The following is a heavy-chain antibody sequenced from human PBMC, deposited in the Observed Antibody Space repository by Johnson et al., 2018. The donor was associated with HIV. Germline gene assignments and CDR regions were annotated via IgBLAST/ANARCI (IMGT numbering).Heavy chain of an antibody. D-gene: IGHD1-14*01. V-gene: IGHV3-23*04. CDR1: GFTVSSNY. CDR2: ISGSGGST. J-gene: IGHJ3*02. Sequence: VQLVESGGGLIQPGGSLRLSCAASGFTVSSNYMSWVRQAPGKGLEWVSVISGSGGSTYYADSVKGRFTISRDNSKKTLYLQMNSLRAEDTAVYYCAKDPYSRKDAFDIWGQGTMVTVSS. CDR3: AKDPYSRKDAFDI.